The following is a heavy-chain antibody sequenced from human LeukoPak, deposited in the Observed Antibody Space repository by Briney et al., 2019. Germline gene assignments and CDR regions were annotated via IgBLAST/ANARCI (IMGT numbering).Heavy chain of an antibody. V-gene: IGHV4-34*01. CDR1: GGSFSGYY. CDR2: INHSGST. D-gene: IGHD6-19*01. J-gene: IGHJ4*02. Sequence: SETLSLTCAVYGGSFSGYYWSWIRQPPGKGLEWIGEINHSGSTNYNPSLKSRVAISVDTSKNQFPLKLSSVTAADTAVYYCARGSSGWYSHLGYWGQGTLVTVSS. CDR3: ARGSSGWYSHLGY.